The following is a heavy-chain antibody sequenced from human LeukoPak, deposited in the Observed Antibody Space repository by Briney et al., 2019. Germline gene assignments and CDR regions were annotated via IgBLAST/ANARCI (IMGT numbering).Heavy chain of an antibody. CDR2: IDPSDSYT. Sequence: GESLKTSCQGSGSSFTSYWISWVRQLPGKGLEWMGRIDPSDSYTNYSPSFQGHVTISTDKSISTAFLQWSSLKASDTAMYYCARWVRDFDYWGQGTLVTVSS. J-gene: IGHJ4*02. CDR1: GSSFTSYW. D-gene: IGHD2-21*01. V-gene: IGHV5-10-1*01. CDR3: ARWVRDFDY.